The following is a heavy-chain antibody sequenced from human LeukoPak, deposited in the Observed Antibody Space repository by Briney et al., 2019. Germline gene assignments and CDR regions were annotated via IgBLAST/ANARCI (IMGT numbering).Heavy chain of an antibody. V-gene: IGHV3-23*01. D-gene: IGHD5-12*01. Sequence: GGSLRLSCAASGFTFSSYAMSWVRQAPGKGLEWVAAISGSGGSTYYADSVKGRFTISRDNSKNTLYLQMNSLRAEDTAVFYCAKVRGYSGYDWFDYWGQGTLVTVSS. CDR1: GFTFSSYA. CDR2: ISGSGGST. CDR3: AKVRGYSGYDWFDY. J-gene: IGHJ4*02.